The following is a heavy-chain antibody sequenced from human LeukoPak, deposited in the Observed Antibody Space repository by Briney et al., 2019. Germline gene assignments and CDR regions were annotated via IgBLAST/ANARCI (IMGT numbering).Heavy chain of an antibody. J-gene: IGHJ4*02. Sequence: GGSLRLSCVASGFTLSRYAMHWVRQAPGKGLEWVAFIQFDGDNKYYADSVKGRFTISRDNSQNTLYLQMNSLTVEDTAVYYCASGLCGGDCYSRYFDYWGQGTLVTVSS. V-gene: IGHV3-30*02. CDR2: IQFDGDNK. D-gene: IGHD2-21*02. CDR1: GFTLSRYA. CDR3: ASGLCGGDCYSRYFDY.